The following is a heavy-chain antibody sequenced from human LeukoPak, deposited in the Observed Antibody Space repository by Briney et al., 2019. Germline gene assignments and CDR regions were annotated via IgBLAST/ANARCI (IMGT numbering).Heavy chain of an antibody. CDR3: ARGLIMDPMDV. Sequence: ASVKVSCKVSGYTLTELSMHWVRQAPGKGLEWMGGFDPEDGETIYAQKLQGRVTMTTDTSTSAAYMELRSLRSDDTAVYYCARGLIMDPMDVWGKGTTVTVSS. D-gene: IGHD2-8*01. CDR2: FDPEDGET. CDR1: GYTLTELS. V-gene: IGHV1-24*01. J-gene: IGHJ6*03.